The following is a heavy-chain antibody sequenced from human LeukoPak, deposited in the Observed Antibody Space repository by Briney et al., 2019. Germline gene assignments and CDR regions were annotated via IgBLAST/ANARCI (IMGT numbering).Heavy chain of an antibody. V-gene: IGHV4-39*01. CDR1: VGSISSSSYY. Sequence: SETLSLTCTVSVGSISSSSYYWGWIRQPPGKGLEWIGSIYYSGSTYYNPSLKSRVTISVDTSKNQFSLKLSSVTAADTAVYYCARGPRITMIVWEAFDIWGQGTMVTVSS. CDR2: IYYSGST. D-gene: IGHD3-22*01. CDR3: ARGPRITMIVWEAFDI. J-gene: IGHJ3*02.